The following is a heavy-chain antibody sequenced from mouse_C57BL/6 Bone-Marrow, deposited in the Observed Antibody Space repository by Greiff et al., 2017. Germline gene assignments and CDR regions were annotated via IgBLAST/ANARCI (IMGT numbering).Heavy chain of an antibody. V-gene: IGHV2-9-2*01. CDR2: IWAGGGT. CDR3: VRDYGYDDAMDY. D-gene: IGHD2-2*01. Sequence: QVQLQQSGPGLVAPSQSLSITCTVSGFSLTSYDISWIRQPPGKGLEWLGVIWAGGGTNYNSAVMSRLSISKDNSKTQVFLKMNSLQTDDTAIYYCVRDYGYDDAMDYWGQGTSVTVSS. CDR1: GFSLTSYD. J-gene: IGHJ4*01.